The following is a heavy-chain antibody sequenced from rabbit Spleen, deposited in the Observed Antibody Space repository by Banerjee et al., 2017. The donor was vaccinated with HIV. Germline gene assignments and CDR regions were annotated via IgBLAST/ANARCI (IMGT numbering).Heavy chain of an antibody. J-gene: IGHJ6*01. CDR3: ARDTGSSFSSYGMDL. D-gene: IGHD8-1*01. V-gene: IGHV1S40*01. Sequence: QSLEESGGDLVKPGASLTLTCTASGLDFSGSYWICWVRQAPGKGLAWIGCIYVGSGSAYYASWAKGRFTISKTSSTTVFLQVTSLTVADTATYFCARDTGSSFSSYGMDLWGPGTLVTVS. CDR1: GLDFSGSYW. CDR2: IYVGSGSA.